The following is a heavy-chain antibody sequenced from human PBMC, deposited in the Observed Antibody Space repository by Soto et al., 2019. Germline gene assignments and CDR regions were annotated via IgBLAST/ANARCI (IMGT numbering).Heavy chain of an antibody. CDR3: ASYYFWSGYYTTYYYYGMDV. J-gene: IGHJ6*02. CDR1: GFTFSSYG. D-gene: IGHD3-3*01. CDR2: IPYDGSNK. Sequence: GGSLRLSCAASGFTFSSYGMHWVRQAPGKGLEWVAVIPYDGSNKYYADSVKGRFTISRDNSKNTLYLQMNNLRAEDTAVYYCASYYFWSGYYTTYYYYGMDVWGQGTTVTVSS. V-gene: IGHV3-30*03.